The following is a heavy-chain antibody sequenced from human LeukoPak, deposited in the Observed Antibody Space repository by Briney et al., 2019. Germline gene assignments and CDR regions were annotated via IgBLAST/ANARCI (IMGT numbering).Heavy chain of an antibody. J-gene: IGHJ4*02. D-gene: IGHD6-19*01. V-gene: IGHV3-23*01. CDR2: ISVSGDLT. CDR3: AKFEMRISMTGHFDQ. Sequence: GGSLRLSCAASGFMFSSYAMNWVRQAPKKGLEWVSTISVSGDLTYCADSVKGRFTISRDNSKNTLYLQMNSLRAEDTAVYYCAKFEMRISMTGHFDQWGQGTLVTVSS. CDR1: GFMFSSYA.